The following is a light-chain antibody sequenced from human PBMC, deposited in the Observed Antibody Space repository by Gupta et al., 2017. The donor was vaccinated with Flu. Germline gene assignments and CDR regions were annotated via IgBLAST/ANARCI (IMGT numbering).Light chain of an antibody. J-gene: IGKJ4*01. CDR2: GAS. Sequence: GTLSLSPGVRATLSCRASQSISSSYLDWYQQKPGQAPSLLIYGASSRATGIPDRFSGSGSGTDFTLTISRLEPEDFAVYYCLQVDYSPRAFGGGTKVEIK. CDR1: QSISSSY. CDR3: LQVDYSPRA. V-gene: IGKV3-20*01.